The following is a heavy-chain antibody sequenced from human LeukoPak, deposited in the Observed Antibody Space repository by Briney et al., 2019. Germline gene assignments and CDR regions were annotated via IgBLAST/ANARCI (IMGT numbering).Heavy chain of an antibody. CDR3: ARDLRRIQNLMVVAASVGY. CDR2: FSVYNGNT. V-gene: IGHV1-18*01. J-gene: IGHJ4*02. D-gene: IGHD2-15*01. Sequence: ASVKVSCKASGYTFTSYGISWGRQAPGQGLEWMGWFSVYNGNTNYAHKLQGRVTMTTDTSTSTANMELRSLRSDDTAEYYYARDLRRIQNLMVVAASVGYWGQGTLVTVSS. CDR1: GYTFTSYG.